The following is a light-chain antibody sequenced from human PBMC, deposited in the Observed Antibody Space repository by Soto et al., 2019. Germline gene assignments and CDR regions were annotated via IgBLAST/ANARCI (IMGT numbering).Light chain of an antibody. J-gene: IGKJ2*02. CDR1: QSVSSNF. CDR3: QQYGSSPGT. V-gene: IGKV3-20*01. Sequence: EIVLTQSPGTLSLSPGDRATLSCRASQSVSSNFLAWYQQKPGQAPKLLISGASSRATGIPDRFSGSGSGTEFTLTISRLEPEDFALYSCQQYGSSPGTFGQGTKLEIK. CDR2: GAS.